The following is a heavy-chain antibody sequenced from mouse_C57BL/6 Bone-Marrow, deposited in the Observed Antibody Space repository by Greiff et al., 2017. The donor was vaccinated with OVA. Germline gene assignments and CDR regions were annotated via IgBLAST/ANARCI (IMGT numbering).Heavy chain of an antibody. V-gene: IGHV14-2*01. CDR2: IDPEDGAT. CDR1: GFNIKAYY. D-gene: IGHD1-1*01. J-gene: IGHJ2*01. Sequence: EVQLQESGAELVKPGASVKLSWTASGFNIKAYYMHWVKPRTEPGLEWIGRIDPEDGATKYAPKFQGKATIPADTSSNTAYLQLSSLTSEDTAVYYCARSGTTVVATDWGQGTTLTVSS. CDR3: ARSGTTVVATD.